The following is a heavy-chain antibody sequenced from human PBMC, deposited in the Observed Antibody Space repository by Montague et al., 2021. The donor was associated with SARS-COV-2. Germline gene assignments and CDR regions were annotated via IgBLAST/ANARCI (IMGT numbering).Heavy chain of an antibody. CDR2: ISNSGIT. J-gene: IGHJ2*01. CDR1: GASMRTYY. Sequence: SETLSLTCSVSGASMRTYYWTWIRKSPGRGLERIGYISNSGITNYNPSLKSRATISLDTSKTQFSLKLTSVTTSDTALYYCARDLGWGRWYIDVWGRGTLVTVSS. V-gene: IGHV4-59*01. D-gene: IGHD1-26*01. CDR3: ARDLGWGRWYIDV.